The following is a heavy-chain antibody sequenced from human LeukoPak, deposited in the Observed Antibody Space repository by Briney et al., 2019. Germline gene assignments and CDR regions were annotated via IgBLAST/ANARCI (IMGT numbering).Heavy chain of an antibody. D-gene: IGHD2-2*01. CDR2: INSDGSST. CDR3: ARDVPLRYYYGMDV. J-gene: IGHJ6*02. CDR1: GFPFSSYW. V-gene: IGHV3-74*01. Sequence: QPGGSLRLSCAASGFPFSSYWMHWVRQAPGKGLVWVSRINSDGSSTSYADSVKGRFTISRDNAKNTLYLQMNSLRAEDTAVYYCARDVPLRYYYGMDVWGQRTTVTVSS.